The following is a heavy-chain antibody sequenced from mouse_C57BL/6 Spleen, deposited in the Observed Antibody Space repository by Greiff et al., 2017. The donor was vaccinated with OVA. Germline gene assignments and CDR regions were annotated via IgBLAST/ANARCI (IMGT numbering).Heavy chain of an antibody. CDR3: ARGYYGSSYHYFDY. J-gene: IGHJ2*01. CDR1: GYTFTDYY. V-gene: IGHV1-26*01. D-gene: IGHD1-1*01. CDR2: INPNNGGT. Sequence: VQLQQSGPELVKPGASVKISCKASGYTFTDYYMNWVKQSHGKSLEWIGDINPNNGGTSYNQKFKGKATLTVDKSSSTAYMELRSLTSEDSAVYYCARGYYGSSYHYFDYWGQGTTLTVSS.